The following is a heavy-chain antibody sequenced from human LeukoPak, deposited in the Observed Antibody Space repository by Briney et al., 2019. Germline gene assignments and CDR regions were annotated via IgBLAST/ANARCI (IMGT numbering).Heavy chain of an antibody. J-gene: IGHJ3*02. Sequence: GGSLRLSCAASGFTFSDYYKSWIRQAPGKGLEWVSYISSSGSTIYYADSVKGRFTISRDNAKNSLYLQMNSLRAEDTAVYYCARGGEMATRTKAFDIWGQGTMVTVSS. V-gene: IGHV3-11*01. D-gene: IGHD5-24*01. CDR2: ISSSGSTI. CDR3: ARGGEMATRTKAFDI. CDR1: GFTFSDYY.